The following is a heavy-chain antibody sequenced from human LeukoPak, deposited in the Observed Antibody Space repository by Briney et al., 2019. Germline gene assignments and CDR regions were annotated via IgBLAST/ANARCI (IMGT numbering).Heavy chain of an antibody. CDR1: GGSISSNY. CDR2: VRDSGST. V-gene: IGHV4-59*01. J-gene: IGHJ4*02. Sequence: SETLSLTCTVSGGSISSNYWSWIRQPPGKGLEWIGYVRDSGSTNYNPSLKSRVTMSVDTSKNRFSLKLSSVTAADTALYFCARGSGGNPFDHWGQGTLVTVSS. D-gene: IGHD4-23*01. CDR3: ARGSGGNPFDH.